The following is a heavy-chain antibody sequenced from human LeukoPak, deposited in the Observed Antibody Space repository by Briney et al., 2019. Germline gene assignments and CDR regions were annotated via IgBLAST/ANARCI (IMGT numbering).Heavy chain of an antibody. CDR3: ARDVVGATDY. V-gene: IGHV1-46*01. J-gene: IGHJ4*02. D-gene: IGHD2-15*01. Sequence: ASVRVSCTASGYTFTIYYMRWVRQAPGQGLEWMGIINPSGGSTSYAQKFQGRVTMTRDTSTSTVYMELSSLRSEDTAVYYCARDVVGATDYWGQGTLVTASS. CDR2: INPSGGST. CDR1: GYTFTIYY.